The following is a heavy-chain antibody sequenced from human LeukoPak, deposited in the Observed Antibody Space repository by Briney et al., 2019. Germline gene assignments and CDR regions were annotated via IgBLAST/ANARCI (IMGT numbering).Heavy chain of an antibody. J-gene: IGHJ4*02. V-gene: IGHV4-30-4*08. Sequence: PSQTLSLTCTVSGGSISSGDYYWSWIRQPPGKGLEWIGYIYYSGSTYYNPSLKSRVTISVDTSKNQFSLKLSSVTAADTAVYYCAREDIVVVPAAPPIKFFDCWGQGTLVTVSS. D-gene: IGHD2-2*01. CDR2: IYYSGST. CDR3: AREDIVVVPAAPPIKFFDC. CDR1: GGSISSGDYY.